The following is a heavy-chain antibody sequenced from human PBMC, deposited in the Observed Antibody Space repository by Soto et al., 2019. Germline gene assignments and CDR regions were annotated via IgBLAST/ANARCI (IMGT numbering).Heavy chain of an antibody. CDR2: INSDGGST. CDR3: AGHLAGNRDY. CDR1: GFTFSSYW. Sequence: EVQLVESGGGLVQPGGSLRLSCAASGFTFSSYWMHWVRQAPGKGLVWVSRINSDGGSTSYADSVKGRFTISRDNAKNSLYLQMNSRRPENTAVYYCAGHLAGNRDYWGRGTLVTVSS. V-gene: IGHV3-74*01. J-gene: IGHJ4*02. D-gene: IGHD3-3*02.